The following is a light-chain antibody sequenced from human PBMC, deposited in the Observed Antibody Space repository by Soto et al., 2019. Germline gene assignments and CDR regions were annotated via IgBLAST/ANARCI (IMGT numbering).Light chain of an antibody. Sequence: DIQMTQSPSTLSASVGDRVTITCRASQSISSWLAWYQQKPGKAPKLLIYKASSLESGVPSRFSGSGSGTEFTLTISSLQPDDFATYYCQQYNSYPWTFGQGTTVKIK. CDR3: QQYNSYPWT. J-gene: IGKJ1*01. CDR1: QSISSW. CDR2: KAS. V-gene: IGKV1-5*03.